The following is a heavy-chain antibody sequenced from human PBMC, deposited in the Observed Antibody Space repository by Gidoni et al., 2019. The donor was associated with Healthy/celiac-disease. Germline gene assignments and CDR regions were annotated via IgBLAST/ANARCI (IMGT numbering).Heavy chain of an antibody. V-gene: IGHV3-48*03. CDR1: GFTFSSYE. CDR2: ISSSGSNR. CDR3: ARDHGDGFDY. Sequence: EVQLVESGGGLVQPGGSLRLSCAASGFTFSSYEMNWVRQAPGKGLEGVSYISSSGSNRYYADYVKGRFTISRDNAKNSLYLQMNSLRAEDTAVYYCARDHGDGFDYWGQGTLVTVSS. D-gene: IGHD4-17*01. J-gene: IGHJ4*02.